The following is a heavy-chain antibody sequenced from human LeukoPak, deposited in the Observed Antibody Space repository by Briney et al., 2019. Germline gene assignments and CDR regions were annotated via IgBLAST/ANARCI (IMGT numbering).Heavy chain of an antibody. D-gene: IGHD4-17*01. J-gene: IGHJ5*02. CDR2: IIPILGIA. CDR1: GGTFSSYT. V-gene: IGHV1-69*02. CDR3: ARGSYGEGAVRNNWFDP. Sequence: VASVKVSCKASGGTFSSYTISWVRQAPGQGLEWMGRIIPILGIANYAQKFQGRVTITADKSTSTAYMELSSLRSEDTAVYYCARGSYGEGAVRNNWFDPCGQGTLVTVSS.